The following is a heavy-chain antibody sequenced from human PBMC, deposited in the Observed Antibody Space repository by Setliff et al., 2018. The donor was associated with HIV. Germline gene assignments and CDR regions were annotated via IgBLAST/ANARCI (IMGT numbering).Heavy chain of an antibody. J-gene: IGHJ5*02. CDR1: GFTFSSYW. Sequence: GGSLRLSCAASGFTFSSYWMNWVRQAPGKGLEWLANINQDGSEQNSADSLKGRFSVSKDNAKNSLSLQMNSLRAEDTAVYYCARGGASGVSVGATWGQGTLVTVSS. CDR3: ARGGASGVSVGAT. V-gene: IGHV3-7*01. CDR2: INQDGSEQ. D-gene: IGHD2-15*01.